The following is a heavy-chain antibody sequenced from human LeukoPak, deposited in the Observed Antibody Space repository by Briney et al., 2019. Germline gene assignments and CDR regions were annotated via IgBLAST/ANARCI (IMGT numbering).Heavy chain of an antibody. V-gene: IGHV3-33*03. J-gene: IGHJ6*02. Sequence: GSLRLSCSASEFSFSDFGMHWVRQAPGKGLEWVAVIWYDGSDKYYADSVKGRFTISRDNSRSILYLEMDSLRIEDTALYYCAGGPRMDVWGQGTTVTVSS. CDR2: IWYDGSDK. D-gene: IGHD3-16*01. CDR1: EFSFSDFG. CDR3: AGGPRMDV.